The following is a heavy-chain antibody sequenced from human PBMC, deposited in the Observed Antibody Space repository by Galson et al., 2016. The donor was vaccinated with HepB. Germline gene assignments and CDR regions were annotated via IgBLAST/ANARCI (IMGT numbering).Heavy chain of an antibody. V-gene: IGHV4-39*01. D-gene: IGHD6-13*01. CDR3: VRPADQQLDFFGN. CDR2: IYYNGNT. J-gene: IGHJ4*02. CDR1: GGSISSSSFY. Sequence: SETLSLTCTVSGGSISSSSFYWGWVRQPPGKGLEWIGNIYYNGNTYYNPSLKSRVTMSVDTSSNQFSLNLSSVTAADTAVYYCVRPADQQLDFFGNWGPGTLVTVSS.